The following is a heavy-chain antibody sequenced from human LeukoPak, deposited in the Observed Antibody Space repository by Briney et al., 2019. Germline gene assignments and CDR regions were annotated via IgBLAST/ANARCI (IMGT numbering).Heavy chain of an antibody. J-gene: IGHJ5*01. CDR1: GGSISRSSDY. CDR3: TRDSQLEWFYS. CDR2: IYYDGST. D-gene: IGHD3-10*01. V-gene: IGHV4-39*07. Sequence: SETLSLTCTVSGGSISRSSDYWGWIRQSPGEGLEWIGTIYYDGSTYYNPSLKSRVTISMDTSKNQFSLNLSSVTAADTAVYYCTRDSQLEWFYSWGQGTLVTVSS.